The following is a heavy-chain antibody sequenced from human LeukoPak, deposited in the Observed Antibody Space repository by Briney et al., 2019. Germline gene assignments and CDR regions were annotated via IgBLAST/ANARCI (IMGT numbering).Heavy chain of an antibody. CDR2: IYSGGTT. Sequence: TGGSLRLSCAASGFTVSNNYMSWVRQLPGKGLEWVSVIYSGGTTYYADSVKGRFTISRDNSKNTLYLQMNSLRAEDTAIYYCARELFDFDYWGQGTLVTVSS. D-gene: IGHD3-10*01. J-gene: IGHJ4*02. CDR1: GFTVSNNY. V-gene: IGHV3-53*03. CDR3: ARELFDFDY.